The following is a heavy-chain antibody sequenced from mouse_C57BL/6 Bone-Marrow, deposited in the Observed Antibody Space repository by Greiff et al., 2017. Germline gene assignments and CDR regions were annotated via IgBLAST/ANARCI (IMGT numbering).Heavy chain of an antibody. V-gene: IGHV1-69*01. CDR3: AREGSTMVPYYFDY. CDR1: GYTFTSYW. J-gene: IGHJ2*01. D-gene: IGHD2-2*01. Sequence: QVQLQQPGAELVMPGASVKLSCKASGYTFTSYWMHWVKQRPGQGLEWIGEIDPSDSYTNYTQKFKGKSTLTVDKSSSTAYMQLSSLTSEDSAVYYCAREGSTMVPYYFDYWGQGTTLTVSS. CDR2: IDPSDSYT.